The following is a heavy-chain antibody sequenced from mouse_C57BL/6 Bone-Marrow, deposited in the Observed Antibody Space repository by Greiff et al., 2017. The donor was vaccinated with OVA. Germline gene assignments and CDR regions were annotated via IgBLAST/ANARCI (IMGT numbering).Heavy chain of an antibody. Sequence: QVQLQQSGAELVKPGASVKLSCKASGYTFTSYWMQWVKQRPGQGLEWIGEIDPSDSYTNYNQKFKGKATLTVDTSSSTAYMQLSSLTSEDSAVYYCARDLDEDYWGQGTTLTVSS. CDR1: GYTFTSYW. CDR3: ARDLDEDY. CDR2: IDPSDSYT. V-gene: IGHV1-50*01. J-gene: IGHJ2*01.